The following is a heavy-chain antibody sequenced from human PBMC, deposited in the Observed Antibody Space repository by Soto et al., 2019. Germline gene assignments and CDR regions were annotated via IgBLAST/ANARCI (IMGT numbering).Heavy chain of an antibody. CDR1: GGTFSSYA. D-gene: IGHD3-10*01. V-gene: IGHV1-69*06. CDR3: ESFRSGVKTPRYNWFDP. CDR2: IIPIFGTA. J-gene: IGHJ5*02. Sequence: QVQLVQSGAEVKKPGSSVKVSCKASGGTFSSYAISWVRQAPGQGLEWMGGIIPIFGTANYAQKFQGRVTITADKSTSTAYMELSSLRSEDTAVYYCESFRSGVKTPRYNWFDPWGQGTLVTVSS.